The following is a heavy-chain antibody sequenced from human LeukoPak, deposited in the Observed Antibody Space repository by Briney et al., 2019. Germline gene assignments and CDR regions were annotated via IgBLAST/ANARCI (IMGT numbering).Heavy chain of an antibody. D-gene: IGHD6-13*01. Sequence: KPSETLSLTCTVSGDSISSSNSYWGWIRQPPGKGLEWIGSIYYSGNTYYNASLKSRVTISVDTSKNQFSLKLTSVTAADTAVYYCARDHRIAAAGAWHWYFDLWGRGTLVTVSS. J-gene: IGHJ2*01. CDR2: IYYSGNT. V-gene: IGHV4-39*02. CDR3: ARDHRIAAAGAWHWYFDL. CDR1: GDSISSSNSY.